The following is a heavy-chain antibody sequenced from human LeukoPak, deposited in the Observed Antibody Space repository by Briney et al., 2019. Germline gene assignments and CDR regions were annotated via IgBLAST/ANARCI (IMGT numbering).Heavy chain of an antibody. J-gene: IGHJ6*03. Sequence: SEPLSLTCTVSGVSINNYYWTWIRQPDGKGLEWIAHIYPSGNTNYNPSLKSRVTISADKSKNQFSLRLSSVTAADTAMYYCARMTPGYYYYMDVWGKGTKVTVSS. CDR1: GVSINNYY. CDR3: ARMTPGYYYYMDV. V-gene: IGHV4-4*07. CDR2: IYPSGNT.